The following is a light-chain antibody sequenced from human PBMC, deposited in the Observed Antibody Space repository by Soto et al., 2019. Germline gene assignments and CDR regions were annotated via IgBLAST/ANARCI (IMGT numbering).Light chain of an antibody. CDR3: QQYGSSPWT. CDR2: GAS. Sequence: ETVMTQSPATLSASPGGRATLSCRASQSISDTLAWYQQKPGQAPRLLIYGASSRATGIPDRFSGSGSGTDFTLTISRLEPEDFAVYYCQQYGSSPWTFGQGTKVDIK. J-gene: IGKJ1*01. V-gene: IGKV3-20*01. CDR1: QSISDT.